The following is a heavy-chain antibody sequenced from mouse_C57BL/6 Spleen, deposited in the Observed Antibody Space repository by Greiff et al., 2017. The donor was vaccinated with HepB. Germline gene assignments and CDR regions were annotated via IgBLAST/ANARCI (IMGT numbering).Heavy chain of an antibody. CDR2: IYPGDGDT. Sequence: VKLMESGAELVKPGASVKISCKASGYAFSSYWMNWVKQRPGKGLEWIGQIYPGDGDTNYNGKFKGKATLTADKSSSTAYMQLSSLTSEDSAVYFCARGDWDRYFDYWGQGTTLTVSS. CDR3: ARGDWDRYFDY. CDR1: GYAFSSYW. V-gene: IGHV1-80*01. D-gene: IGHD4-1*01. J-gene: IGHJ2*01.